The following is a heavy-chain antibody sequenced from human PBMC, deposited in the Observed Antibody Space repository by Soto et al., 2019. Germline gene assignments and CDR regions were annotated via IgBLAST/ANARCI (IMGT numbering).Heavy chain of an antibody. J-gene: IGHJ3*02. Sequence: SVKVSCKASGGTFSSYAISWVRQAPGQGLEWMGGIIPIFGTANYAQKFQGRVTITADKSTSTAHMELSSLRSEDTAVYYCARDPMAGAFDIWGQGTKVTVSS. V-gene: IGHV1-69*06. CDR3: ARDPMAGAFDI. CDR1: GGTFSSYA. CDR2: IIPIFGTA. D-gene: IGHD3-10*01.